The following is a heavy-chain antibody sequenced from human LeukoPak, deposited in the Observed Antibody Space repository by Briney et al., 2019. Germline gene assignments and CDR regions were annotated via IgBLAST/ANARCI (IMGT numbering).Heavy chain of an antibody. Sequence: ASVKVSCKASGYTFTGYYMHWVRQAPGQGLEWMGRINPTSGGTNYAQKFQGRVTMTRDTSISTAYLDLSRQRSDDTDVYYCARGRYCSSTSCYTDTTPGDYWGQGTLVTVSS. D-gene: IGHD2-2*02. CDR1: GYTFTGYY. CDR3: ARGRYCSSTSCYTDTTPGDY. J-gene: IGHJ4*02. V-gene: IGHV1-2*05. CDR2: INPTSGGT.